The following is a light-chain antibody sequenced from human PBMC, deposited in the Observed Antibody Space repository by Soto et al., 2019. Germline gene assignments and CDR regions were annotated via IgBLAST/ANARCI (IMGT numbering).Light chain of an antibody. V-gene: IGKV1-5*03. CDR3: QQYNRYLYT. CDR2: KAS. Sequence: DIQMTQSPSTLSASVGDRVTITCRASQSISNWLAWYQQKPGKAPKLLIYKASSLASGVPSRFSGSGSGTEFTLTISSLPHDDFATYYCQQYNRYLYTFGQGTKLEIK. J-gene: IGKJ2*01. CDR1: QSISNW.